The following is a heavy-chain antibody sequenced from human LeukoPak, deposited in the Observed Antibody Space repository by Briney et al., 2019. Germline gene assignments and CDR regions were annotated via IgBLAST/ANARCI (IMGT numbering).Heavy chain of an antibody. J-gene: IGHJ6*02. CDR3: ASVYLYGMDV. Sequence: ASVTVSCTASGYTFTSYYMHWVRQAPGQGLEWMGIINPSGGSTNYAQKFQGRVTMTRDTPTNTVYMELSSLRTEDTAVYYCASVYLYGMDVWGQGTTVTVSS. D-gene: IGHD2-8*01. CDR2: INPSGGST. CDR1: GYTFTSYY. V-gene: IGHV1-46*01.